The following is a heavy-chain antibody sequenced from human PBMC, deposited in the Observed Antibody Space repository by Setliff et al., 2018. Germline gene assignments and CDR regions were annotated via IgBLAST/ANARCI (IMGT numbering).Heavy chain of an antibody. CDR3: SRLVRYCTRTSCQRASGDDY. D-gene: IGHD2-2*01. Sequence: ASVKVSCKASGSTFTNYGISWVRQAPGQGLEWMGWISAYTGNTYSAQKFQGRLTMTTDTSTTTAYMELRSLRSDDTAVYYCSRLVRYCTRTSCQRASGDDYWGQGTLVTVSS. J-gene: IGHJ4*02. CDR2: ISAYTGNT. V-gene: IGHV1-18*01. CDR1: GSTFTNYG.